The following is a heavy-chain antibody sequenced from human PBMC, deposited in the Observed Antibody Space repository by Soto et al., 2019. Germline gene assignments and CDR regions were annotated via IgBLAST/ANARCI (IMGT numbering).Heavy chain of an antibody. J-gene: IGHJ5*02. CDR1: GYTFTSYD. CDR2: MNPNSGNT. V-gene: IGHV1-8*01. CDR3: ARRGVVRNWFDP. Sequence: ASVKVSCKASGYTFTSYDINWVRQATGQGLEWMGWMNPNSGNTGYAQKFQGRVTMTRNTSISTAYMELSSLRSEDTAVYYCARRGVVRNWFDPWVQGTLVTVSS. D-gene: IGHD3-3*01.